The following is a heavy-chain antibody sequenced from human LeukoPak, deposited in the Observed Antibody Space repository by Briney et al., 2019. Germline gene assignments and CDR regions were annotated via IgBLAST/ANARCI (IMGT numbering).Heavy chain of an antibody. CDR3: AREELGAGFDY. Sequence: SQTLSLTCTVSGGSISSGGYYWSWIRQPPGKGLEWIGYIYHSGSTYYNPSLKSRVTISVDRSKNQFSLKLSSVTAADTAVYYCAREELGAGFDYWGQGTLVTVSS. CDR1: GGSISSGGYY. CDR2: IYHSGST. V-gene: IGHV4-30-2*01. J-gene: IGHJ4*02. D-gene: IGHD6-6*01.